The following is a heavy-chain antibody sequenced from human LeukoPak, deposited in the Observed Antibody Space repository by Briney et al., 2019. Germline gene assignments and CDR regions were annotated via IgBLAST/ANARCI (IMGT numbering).Heavy chain of an antibody. CDR3: AKDGLDGYYDSSGYLDY. Sequence: GGSLRLSCAASGFTFSSYAMSWVRQAPGKGLEWVSAIRGSGGSTYYADSVKGRFAISRDNSKNTLYLQMNSLRAEDTAVYYCAKDGLDGYYDSSGYLDYWGQGTLVTVSS. V-gene: IGHV3-23*01. CDR1: GFTFSSYA. D-gene: IGHD3-22*01. J-gene: IGHJ4*02. CDR2: IRGSGGST.